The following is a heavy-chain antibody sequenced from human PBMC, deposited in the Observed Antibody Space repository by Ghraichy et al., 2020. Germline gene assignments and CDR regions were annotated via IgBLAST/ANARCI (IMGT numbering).Heavy chain of an antibody. CDR1: GFSFSSHS. D-gene: IGHD5-12*01. CDR2: ISGSSRYI. CDR3: ARTPKIVATEHDAFDI. J-gene: IGHJ3*02. V-gene: IGHV3-21*06. Sequence: GGSLRLSCVASGFSFSSHSMNWVRQAPGKGLEWVSCISGSSRYIYQADSGKGRFTISRDNAKNSLYLQMNSLRAEDTAVYYCARTPKIVATEHDAFDIWGQGTMVTVSS.